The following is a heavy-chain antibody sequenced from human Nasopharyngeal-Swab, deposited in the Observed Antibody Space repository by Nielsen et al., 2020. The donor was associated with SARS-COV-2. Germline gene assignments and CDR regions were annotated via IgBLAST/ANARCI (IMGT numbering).Heavy chain of an antibody. CDR2: IDPSDSYT. D-gene: IGHD6-13*01. Sequence: VRQAPGKGLEWMGRIDPSDSYTNYSPSFQGHVTISADKSISTAHLQWSSLKASDTAMYYCARRGGTAGSDAFDIWGQGTMVTVSS. V-gene: IGHV5-10-1*01. CDR3: ARRGGTAGSDAFDI. J-gene: IGHJ3*02.